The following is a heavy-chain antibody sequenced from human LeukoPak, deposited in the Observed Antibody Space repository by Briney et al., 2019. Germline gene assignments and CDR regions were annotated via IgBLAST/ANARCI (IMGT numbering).Heavy chain of an antibody. J-gene: IGHJ3*02. CDR3: ARMIVVATALDAFGI. Sequence: SETLSLTCAVYGGSFSGYYWSWIRQPPGKGLEWIGEINHSGSTYYNPSLKSRVTISVDTSKNQFSLKLSSVTAADTAVYYCARMIVVATALDAFGIWGQGTMVTVSS. CDR1: GGSFSGYY. D-gene: IGHD2-21*02. V-gene: IGHV4-34*01. CDR2: INHSGST.